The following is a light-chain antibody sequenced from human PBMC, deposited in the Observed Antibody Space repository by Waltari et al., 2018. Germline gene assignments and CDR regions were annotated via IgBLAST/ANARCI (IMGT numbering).Light chain of an antibody. CDR3: QQYGSSIT. J-gene: IGKJ5*01. CDR1: QTVTSSY. Sequence: EIVLTQSPGTLSLSPGERATLACRASQTVTSSYLAWDQQKPVQAPRLLIYGASTRATGIPDRFSGSGSGTDFTLTISRLEPEDFAVYYCQQYGSSITFGQGTRLEIK. CDR2: GAS. V-gene: IGKV3-20*01.